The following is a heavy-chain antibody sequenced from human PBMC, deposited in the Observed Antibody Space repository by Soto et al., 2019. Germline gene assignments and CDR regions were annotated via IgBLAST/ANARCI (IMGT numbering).Heavy chain of an antibody. D-gene: IGHD3-3*01. Sequence: QITLNESGPTVVKPAETLTLTCTFSGFSLTTSGVGVGWIRQSPGKAPEWLALIYWDDDKRYSASLKSRLTITKDASKKLVVLTMASVDSADTATYYCAHRILRTVFGLVTTTAIYFDFWGQGTPVVVSS. CDR3: AHRILRTVFGLVTTTAIYFDF. V-gene: IGHV2-5*02. CDR2: IYWDDDK. J-gene: IGHJ4*02. CDR1: GFSLTTSGVG.